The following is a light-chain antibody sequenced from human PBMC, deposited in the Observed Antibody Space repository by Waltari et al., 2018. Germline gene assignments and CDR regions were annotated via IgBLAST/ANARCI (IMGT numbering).Light chain of an antibody. V-gene: IGLV3-1*01. CDR3: QAWDSSTAV. Sequence: SYELTQPPSVSVSPGQTANITCSGDKLGNKYVCWFQQKPGQSPLLVIFQNNRRPSGIPELFSGSNSGNTATLTISGTQVMDEADFYCQAWDSSTAVFGSGTKVTVL. J-gene: IGLJ1*01. CDR1: KLGNKY. CDR2: QNN.